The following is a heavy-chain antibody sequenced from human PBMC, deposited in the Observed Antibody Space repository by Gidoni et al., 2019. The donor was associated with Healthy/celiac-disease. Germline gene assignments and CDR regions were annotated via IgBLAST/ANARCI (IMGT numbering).Heavy chain of an antibody. J-gene: IGHJ4*02. D-gene: IGHD3-22*01. CDR3: AREDYDSSGYYGG. CDR2: SSSSSSYI. V-gene: IGHV3-21*01. CDR1: GFTFSSYS. Sequence: EVQLVESGGGLVKPGGSLRLSCSASGFTFSSYSMNWVRQAPGKGLEWVSSSSSSSSYIYYADSVKGRFTISRDNAKNSLYLQMNSLRAEDTAVYYCAREDYDSSGYYGGWGQGTLVTVSS.